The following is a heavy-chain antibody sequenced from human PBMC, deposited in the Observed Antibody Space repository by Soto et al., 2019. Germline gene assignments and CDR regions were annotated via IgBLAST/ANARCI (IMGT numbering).Heavy chain of an antibody. CDR2: INPNSGGT. J-gene: IGHJ4*02. CDR1: GYTFTSYA. CDR3: AVSSGYYLSSLYYFDY. V-gene: IGHV1-2*04. Sequence: GASVKVSCKASGYTFTSYAMHWVRQAPGQGLEWMGWINPNSGGTNYAQKFQGWVTMTRDTSISTAYMELSRLRSDDTAVYYCAVSSGYYLSSLYYFDYWGQGTLVTVSS. D-gene: IGHD3-22*01.